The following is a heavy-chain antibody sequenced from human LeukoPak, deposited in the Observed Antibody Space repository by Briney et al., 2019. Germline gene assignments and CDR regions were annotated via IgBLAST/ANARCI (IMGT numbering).Heavy chain of an antibody. CDR2: IYYSGST. Sequence: PSEALSLTCTVSGGSISSYYWSWIRQPPGKGLEWIGYIYYSGSTNYNPSLKSRVTISVDTPKNQFSLKLSSVTAADTAVYYCARNLRAYCGGDCPPENYYYYMDVWGKGTTVTVSS. D-gene: IGHD2-21*01. J-gene: IGHJ6*03. CDR3: ARNLRAYCGGDCPPENYYYYMDV. CDR1: GGSISSYY. V-gene: IGHV4-59*01.